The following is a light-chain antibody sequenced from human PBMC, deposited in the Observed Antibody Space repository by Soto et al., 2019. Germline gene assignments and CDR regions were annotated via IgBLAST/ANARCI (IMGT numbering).Light chain of an antibody. V-gene: IGKV3-20*01. Sequence: EAVLTQSPGTLSLSPGERATLSCRASQSVASNYLAWYQQRPGQAPRLLIYGASIRATGVPDRFSGGGSGTDFTLTITRLEPEDFAVYYCQQYGTSPLMYTFGQGTKLDIK. CDR1: QSVASNY. CDR3: QQYGTSPLMYT. CDR2: GAS. J-gene: IGKJ2*01.